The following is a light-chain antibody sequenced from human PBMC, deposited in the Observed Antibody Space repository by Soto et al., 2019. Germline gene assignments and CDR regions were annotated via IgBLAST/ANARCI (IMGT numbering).Light chain of an antibody. J-gene: IGLJ1*01. Sequence: QSALTQPRSVSGSPGQSVTISCTGTSSDVGGYNYVSWYQQHPGKAPKLMIYDVSKRPSGVPDRFSGSKSGNTASLTISGLQADDEAAYYYCSYAGSYTWVFGTGTKLTVL. CDR2: DVS. CDR3: CSYAGSYTWV. V-gene: IGLV2-11*01. CDR1: SSDVGGYNY.